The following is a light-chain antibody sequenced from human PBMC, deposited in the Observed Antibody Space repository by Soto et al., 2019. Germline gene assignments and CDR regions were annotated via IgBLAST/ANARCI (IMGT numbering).Light chain of an antibody. J-gene: IGKJ5*01. Sequence: EIVFTQSPGTLSLSPGERATLSWRARQSVSSSYLAWYQQKPGQAPRLLIYGASSRATGIPDRFSGSGSGTDFTLTISKLEPEDFAVYYCQQYGSSPPITFGQGTRLEIK. V-gene: IGKV3-20*01. CDR3: QQYGSSPPIT. CDR1: QSVSSSY. CDR2: GAS.